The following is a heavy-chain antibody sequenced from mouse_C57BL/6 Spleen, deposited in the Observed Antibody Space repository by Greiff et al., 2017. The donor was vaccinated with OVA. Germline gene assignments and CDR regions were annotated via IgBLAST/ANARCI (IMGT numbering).Heavy chain of an antibody. J-gene: IGHJ1*03. CDR2: INPNNGGT. Sequence: VQLQQSGPELVKPGASVKISCKASGYTFTDYYMNWVKQSHGKSLEWIGDINPNNGGTSYNQKFKGKATLTVDKSSSTAYMELRSLTSEDSAVYYCARRDDYDAYWYFDVWGTGTTVTVSS. CDR3: ARRDDYDAYWYFDV. V-gene: IGHV1-26*01. D-gene: IGHD2-4*01. CDR1: GYTFTDYY.